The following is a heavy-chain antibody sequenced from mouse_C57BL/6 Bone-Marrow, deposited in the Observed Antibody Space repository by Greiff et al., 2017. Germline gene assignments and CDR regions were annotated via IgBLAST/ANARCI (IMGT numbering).Heavy chain of an antibody. V-gene: IGHV5-9*01. Sequence: EVQLVESGGGLVKPGGSLKLSCAASGFTFSSYTMSWVRQTPEKRLEWVATISGGGGNTYYPDSVKGRFTISRDNAKNTLYLQMSSLRAEDTALYYCARNFYWYFDVWGTGTTVTVSS. CDR3: ARNFYWYFDV. J-gene: IGHJ1*03. CDR1: GFTFSSYT. CDR2: ISGGGGNT.